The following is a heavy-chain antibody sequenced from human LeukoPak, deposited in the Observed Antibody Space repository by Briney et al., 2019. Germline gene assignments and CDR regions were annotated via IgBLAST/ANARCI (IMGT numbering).Heavy chain of an antibody. CDR2: ITHSGST. CDR3: ARDPSGSFFNWFDP. CDR1: GGSFSGYY. V-gene: IGHV4-34*01. J-gene: IGHJ5*02. D-gene: IGHD1-26*01. Sequence: SETLSLTCAVYGGSFSGYYWSWIRQPPGKGLEWIGEITHSGSTNYNPSLKSRVTISVDTSKNQFSLKLRSVTAADTAVYYCARDPSGSFFNWFDPWGQGTLVTVSS.